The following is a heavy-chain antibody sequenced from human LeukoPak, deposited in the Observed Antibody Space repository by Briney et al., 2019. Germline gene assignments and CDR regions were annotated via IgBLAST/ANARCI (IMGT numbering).Heavy chain of an antibody. CDR3: ARSGAAGLFDY. D-gene: IGHD6-13*01. Sequence: SSETLSLTCTVSGGSVSSGSYYWRWIRQPPGKGLEWIGYIYYSGSTNYNPSLKSRVTISVDTSKNQFSLKLSSVTAADTAVYYCARSGAAGLFDYWGQGTLVTVSS. CDR2: IYYSGST. J-gene: IGHJ4*02. CDR1: GGSVSSGSYY. V-gene: IGHV4-61*01.